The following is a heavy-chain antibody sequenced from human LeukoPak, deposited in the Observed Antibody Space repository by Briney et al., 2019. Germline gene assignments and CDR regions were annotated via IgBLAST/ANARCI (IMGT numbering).Heavy chain of an antibody. D-gene: IGHD6-6*01. V-gene: IGHV4-59*01. J-gene: IGHJ4*02. Sequence: SETLSLTCTVSGGSIRNYYWSWIRQPPGKGLEYIGFIYHSGSTNYNPSFKSRVTMSVDKSKNQCSLRLSSVTAADTATYFCARSTQASSTSFDYWGQGTLVTVSS. CDR1: GGSIRNYY. CDR3: ARSTQASSTSFDY. CDR2: IYHSGST.